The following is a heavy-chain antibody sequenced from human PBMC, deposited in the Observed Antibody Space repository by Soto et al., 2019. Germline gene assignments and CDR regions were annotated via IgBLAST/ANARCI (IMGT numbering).Heavy chain of an antibody. CDR3: ARDNSYGLDV. CDR1: GYTFSNYW. Sequence: GGSLRLSCAASGYTFSNYWMHWVRQAPGKGLVWVSHITIGGGSTKYADSVKDRFTISRDNAKSTLYLQMNSLRAEDTAVYFCARDNSYGLDVWGQGTTVTAP. CDR2: ITIGGGST. V-gene: IGHV3-74*01. J-gene: IGHJ6*02.